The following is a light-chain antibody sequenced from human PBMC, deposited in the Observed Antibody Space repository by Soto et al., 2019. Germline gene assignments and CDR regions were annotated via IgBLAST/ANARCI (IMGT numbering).Light chain of an antibody. CDR2: AAS. V-gene: IGKV1-17*01. CDR1: QGIRTD. J-gene: IGKJ3*01. Sequence: DIQMTQSPSSLSASVGDRVIITCRSSQGIRTDLSWHQQKPGEAPKRLIYAASRLQSGVPSRFRGSGSGTEFTLTISSLQPEDFTNYDCLQHISYPLTFGPGTKVEI. CDR3: LQHISYPLT.